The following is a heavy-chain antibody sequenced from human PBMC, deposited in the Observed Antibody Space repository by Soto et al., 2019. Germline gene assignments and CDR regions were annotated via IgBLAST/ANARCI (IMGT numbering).Heavy chain of an antibody. V-gene: IGHV3-23*01. CDR1: GFIFENFG. D-gene: IGHD1-26*01. CDR3: AKNQGVELVPLATVDWFDP. Sequence: GSLRLSCAASGFIFENFGMSWVRQAPGEGLEWISSISGSGFKKYYADSVKGRFTISRDNSKSTVYLELNNLSAEDTAVYHCAKNQGVELVPLATVDWFDPWGQGSVVTVSS. J-gene: IGHJ5*02. CDR2: ISGSGFKK.